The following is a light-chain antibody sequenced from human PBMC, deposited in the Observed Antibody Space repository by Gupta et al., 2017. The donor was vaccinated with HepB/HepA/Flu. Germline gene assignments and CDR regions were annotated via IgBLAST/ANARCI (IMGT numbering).Light chain of an antibody. Sequence: DIQMTQSPSTLSASVGDRVTITCRASQNIINWLAWYQQKPGKAPNLLIYKACRVESGPPLRFSGSGSATDFTLTISMLQPDDFATYCCQQDNAFPWTFGQGTKLEI. CDR3: QQDNAFPWT. CDR1: QNIINW. V-gene: IGKV1-5*03. CDR2: KAC. J-gene: IGKJ1*01.